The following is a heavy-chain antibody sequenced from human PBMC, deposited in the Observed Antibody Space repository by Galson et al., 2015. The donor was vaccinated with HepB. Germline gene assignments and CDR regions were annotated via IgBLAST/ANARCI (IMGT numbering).Heavy chain of an antibody. J-gene: IGHJ6*02. CDR3: ARGPSIAVAGTFNYYYYGMDV. Sequence: SVKVSCKASGYTFTSYGISWVRQAPGQGLEWMGWISAYNGNTNYAQKLQGRVTMTTDTSTSTAYMELRSLRSDDTAVYYCARGPSIAVAGTFNYYYYGMDVWGQGTTVTVSS. CDR1: GYTFTSYG. D-gene: IGHD6-19*01. V-gene: IGHV1-18*01. CDR2: ISAYNGNT.